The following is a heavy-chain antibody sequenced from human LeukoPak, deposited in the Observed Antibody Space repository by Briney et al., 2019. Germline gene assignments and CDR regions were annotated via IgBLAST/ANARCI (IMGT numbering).Heavy chain of an antibody. Sequence: SETLSLTCTVSGGSISSYYWSWIRQPPGKGLEWIGYVYYSGSTNYNPSLKSRVTISVDTSKNQFSLKLSSVTAADTAVYYCARYDSSGYYYGFDYWGQGTLVTVSS. CDR3: ARYDSSGYYYGFDY. CDR1: GGSISSYY. J-gene: IGHJ4*02. D-gene: IGHD3-22*01. V-gene: IGHV4-59*08. CDR2: VYYSGST.